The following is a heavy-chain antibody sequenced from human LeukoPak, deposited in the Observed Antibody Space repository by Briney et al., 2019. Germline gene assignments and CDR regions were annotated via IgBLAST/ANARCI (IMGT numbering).Heavy chain of an antibody. D-gene: IGHD3-10*01. V-gene: IGHV4-4*09. Sequence: SETLSLTCTVSNASISSYHWSLVRQPPGKGLEWIRYILTSGTTNYNPSLKSRLTITVDTSKNQFTLKLSSVTAADTAVYYCARLRVSGSYLYYFDYWGQGTLVTVSS. CDR1: NASISSYH. J-gene: IGHJ4*02. CDR2: ILTSGTT. CDR3: ARLRVSGSYLYYFDY.